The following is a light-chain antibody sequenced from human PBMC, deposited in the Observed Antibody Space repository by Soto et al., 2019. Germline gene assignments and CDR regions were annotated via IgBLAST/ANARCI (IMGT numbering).Light chain of an antibody. V-gene: IGKV3-20*01. Sequence: EVVMTQSPATLSVSPGESATLSCRASQTVSSNVAWYQQRPGQAPRLLIYRTSNRATGIPDRFSGSGSGTDFTLTISRLEPEDFAVYWCQQYDSSPRTFGQGTKVDIK. CDR1: QTVSSN. J-gene: IGKJ1*01. CDR3: QQYDSSPRT. CDR2: RTS.